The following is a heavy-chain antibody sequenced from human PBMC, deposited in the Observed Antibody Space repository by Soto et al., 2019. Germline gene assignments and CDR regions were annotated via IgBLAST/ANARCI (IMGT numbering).Heavy chain of an antibody. CDR3: AREHTTVTNWFDP. CDR2: ISSSSSYI. V-gene: IGHV3-21*01. J-gene: IGHJ5*02. CDR1: GFTFSSYS. D-gene: IGHD4-17*01. Sequence: EVQLVESGGGLVKPGGSLRLSCAASGFTFSSYSMNWVRQAPGKGLEWVSSISSSSSYIYYADSVKGRFTISRDNAKNSLYLQMNSLRAEDTAVYYCAREHTTVTNWFDPWGQGTLVTVSS.